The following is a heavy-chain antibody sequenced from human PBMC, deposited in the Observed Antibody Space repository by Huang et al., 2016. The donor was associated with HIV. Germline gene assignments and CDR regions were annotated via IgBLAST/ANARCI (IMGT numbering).Heavy chain of an antibody. V-gene: IGHV3-30*02. D-gene: IGHD2-21*02. Sequence: QEQPVESGGGVVQPGGSLRLSCATSGFSFSHYGMHWVRQAPGKGLEGVAFIRFDGGNKHYADSAKGRFTISRDNSKKMLFLEMNSLRGDDTAFYYCATDLGGYSFDYWGQGALVSVSS. CDR2: IRFDGGNK. J-gene: IGHJ4*02. CDR1: GFSFSHYG. CDR3: ATDLGGYSFDY.